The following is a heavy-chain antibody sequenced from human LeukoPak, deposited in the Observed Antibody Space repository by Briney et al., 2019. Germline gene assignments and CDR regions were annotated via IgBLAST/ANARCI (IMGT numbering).Heavy chain of an antibody. CDR1: GFTFSNYA. CDR2: XSGSGGST. Sequence: GGSLRLSCAASGFTFSNYAMSWVRQAPGKGLEWVXGXSGSGGSTYYADSVKGRFSISRDNSKTTLYLQMNSLKAEDTAMYYCARDPRYYGSGSPDYWGQGTLVTVSS. V-gene: IGHV3-23*01. D-gene: IGHD3-10*01. J-gene: IGHJ4*02. CDR3: ARDPRYYGSGSPDY.